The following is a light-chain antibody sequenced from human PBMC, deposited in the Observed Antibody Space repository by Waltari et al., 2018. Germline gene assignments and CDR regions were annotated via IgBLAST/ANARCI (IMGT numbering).Light chain of an antibody. CDR3: QQSTSIPLT. V-gene: IGKV1-39*01. Sequence: DIQMTQSPSSLYASVGDRVTITCRASQTIPRYLNWYQQKPGKAPKLLIYGISNLHSGVPSRFSGSGSGTDFTLTISSLQPEDFATYYCQQSTSIPLTFGGGTKVDIK. CDR2: GIS. CDR1: QTIPRY. J-gene: IGKJ4*01.